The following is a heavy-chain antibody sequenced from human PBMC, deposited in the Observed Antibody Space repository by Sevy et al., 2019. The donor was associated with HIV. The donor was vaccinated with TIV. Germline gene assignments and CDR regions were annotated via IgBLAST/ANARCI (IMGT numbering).Heavy chain of an antibody. CDR3: ARGRLRQNRVYYYGMDV. V-gene: IGHV4-34*01. Sequence: SETLSLTCAVYGGSFSGYYWSWIRQPPGKGLEWIGEINHSGSTNYNPSLKSRVTISVDTSKNQFSLKLSSVTAADTAVYYCARGRLRQNRVYYYGMDVWGQGTTVTVSS. CDR1: GGSFSGYY. CDR2: INHSGST. J-gene: IGHJ6*02. D-gene: IGHD5-12*01.